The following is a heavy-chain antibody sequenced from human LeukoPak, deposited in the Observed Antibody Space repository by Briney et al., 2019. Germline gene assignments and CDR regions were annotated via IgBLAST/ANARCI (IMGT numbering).Heavy chain of an antibody. V-gene: IGHV3-48*03. CDR2: ISSSGSTI. D-gene: IGHD1/OR15-1a*01. J-gene: IGHJ4*02. CDR3: ARRTGNNHGPPDQ. CDR1: GFTFRSYD. Sequence: PGGSLRLSYAASGFTFRSYDKYWVRQAPGKGLEWVSHISSSGSTIYYADSVKGRFTISRDNAKNSLYLQMNSLRAEDTAVYYCARRTGNNHGPPDQWGQRTLVIVSS.